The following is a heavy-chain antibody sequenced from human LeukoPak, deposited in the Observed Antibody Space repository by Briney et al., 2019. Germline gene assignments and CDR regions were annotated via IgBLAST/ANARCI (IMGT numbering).Heavy chain of an antibody. J-gene: IGHJ1*01. D-gene: IGHD3-22*01. CDR3: AKESDDSSGAQH. V-gene: IGHV3-30*18. CDR2: ISYDGSNK. Sequence: GRSLRLSCAASGFTFSTYGMHWVRQAPGKGLEWVAVISYDGSNKYYADSVKGRFTISRDSSKNTLYLQMSSLRAEDTAVYYCAKESDDSSGAQHWGQGTLVSVSS. CDR1: GFTFSTYG.